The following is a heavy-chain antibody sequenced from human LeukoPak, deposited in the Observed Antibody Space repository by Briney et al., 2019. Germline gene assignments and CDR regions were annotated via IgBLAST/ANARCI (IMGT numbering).Heavy chain of an antibody. CDR3: AREGAEGDYFDY. D-gene: IGHD3-16*01. CDR2: IYDSGST. J-gene: IGHJ4*02. CDR1: GGSISSYY. V-gene: IGHV4-59*01. Sequence: PSETLSLTCIVSGGSISSYYWSWIRQPPGKGLEWIGYIYDSGSTNYNPSLKSRVTISVDTSKNQFSLKLSSVTAADTAIYYCAREGAEGDYFDYWGQGALVTVSS.